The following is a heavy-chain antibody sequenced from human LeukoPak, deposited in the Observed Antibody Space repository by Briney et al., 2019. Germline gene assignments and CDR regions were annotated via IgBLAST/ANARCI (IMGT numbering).Heavy chain of an antibody. J-gene: IGHJ5*02. V-gene: IGHV4-38-2*02. Sequence: PSETLSLTCTVSGYSISSGYYWGWIRQPPGKGLEWIGSIYHSGSTYYNPSLKSRVTISVDTSKNQFSLKLSSVTAVDTAVYYCARDSGTTGEVKFDPWGQGTLVTVSS. CDR2: IYHSGST. D-gene: IGHD3-10*01. CDR3: ARDSGTTGEVKFDP. CDR1: GYSISSGYY.